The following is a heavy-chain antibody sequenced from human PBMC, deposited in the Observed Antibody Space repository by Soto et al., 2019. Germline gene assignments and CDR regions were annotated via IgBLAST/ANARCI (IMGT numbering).Heavy chain of an antibody. J-gene: IGHJ6*04. CDR2: ISGSGGST. Sequence: GGSLRLSCAASGFTFRSYALSWVRQAPGKGLEWVSAISGSGGSTYYADSVKGRFTISRDNAKNTLYLQMNSLRAEDTAVYYCAKRGSYFGSLYDYYSMDVRAKRTTATVSS. CDR3: AKRGSYFGSLYDYYSMDV. CDR1: GFTFRSYA. D-gene: IGHD1-26*01. V-gene: IGHV3-23*01.